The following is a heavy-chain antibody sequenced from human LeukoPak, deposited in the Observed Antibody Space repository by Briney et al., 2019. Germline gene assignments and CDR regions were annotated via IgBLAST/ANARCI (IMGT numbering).Heavy chain of an antibody. Sequence: ASVKVSCKASGYTFTSYAMHWVRQAPGQRLEWMGWINAGNGNTEYSQKFQGRVAITRDTSASTAYMELSSLRSEDTAVYYSASPLQPSVSWGQGTLVTVSS. V-gene: IGHV1-3*01. CDR3: ASPLQPSVS. CDR1: GYTFTSYA. CDR2: INAGNGNT. D-gene: IGHD4-11*01. J-gene: IGHJ5*02.